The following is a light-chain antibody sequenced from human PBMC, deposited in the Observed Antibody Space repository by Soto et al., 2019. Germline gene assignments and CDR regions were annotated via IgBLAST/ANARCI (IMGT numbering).Light chain of an antibody. CDR1: SSDIGSYNY. CDR3: SSFKSSSPPFV. CDR2: DVH. J-gene: IGLJ1*01. V-gene: IGLV2-14*01. Sequence: QSALTQPASVSGSPGQSITISCTGTSSDIGSYNYVSWYQQYPGQAPKLMIYDVHNRPSGVSNRFSGSKSGNTASLTISGLQAEDGADYYCSSFKSSSPPFVFGTGTKLPVL.